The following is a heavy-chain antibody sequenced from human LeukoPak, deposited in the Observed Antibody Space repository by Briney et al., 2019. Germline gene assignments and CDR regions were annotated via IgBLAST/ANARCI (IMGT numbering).Heavy chain of an antibody. Sequence: QPGRSLRLSCAASGFTFSSYAMHWVRQAPGKGLEWVAVISYDGSNKYYADSVKGRFTISRDNSKNTLYLQMNSLRAEDTAVYYCARERKLVLTPTHEADYFGYWGQGTLVTVSS. CDR2: ISYDGSNK. J-gene: IGHJ4*02. D-gene: IGHD6-13*01. CDR3: ARERKLVLTPTHEADYFGY. V-gene: IGHV3-30*04. CDR1: GFTFSSYA.